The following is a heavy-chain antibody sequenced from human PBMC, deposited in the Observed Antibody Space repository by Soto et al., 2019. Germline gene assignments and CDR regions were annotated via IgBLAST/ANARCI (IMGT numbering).Heavy chain of an antibody. V-gene: IGHV4-59*01. J-gene: IGHJ6*03. CDR3: ARDMPAAAGYYYYYMDV. D-gene: IGHD6-13*01. Sequence: SETLSLTCTVSGGSISSYYWSWIRQPPGKGLEWIGYIYYSGSTNYNPSLKSRVTISVDTSKNQFSLKLSSVTAADTAVYYCARDMPAAAGYYYYYMDVWGKGTTVTVSS. CDR2: IYYSGST. CDR1: GGSISSYY.